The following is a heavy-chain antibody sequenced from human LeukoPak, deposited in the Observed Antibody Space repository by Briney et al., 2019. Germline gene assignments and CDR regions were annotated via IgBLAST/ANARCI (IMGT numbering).Heavy chain of an antibody. CDR1: GGSVSSGDYY. Sequence: SESLSLTCTVSGGSVSSGDYYWSWIRQHPGKGLEWIGYIYSSGTTYYNPSLKSRLTISVDTSKNQFSLKLSSVTAADTAVYYCARAAQNWNNAPYFDFWGQETLVTVSS. CDR2: IYSSGTT. V-gene: IGHV4-31*03. D-gene: IGHD1/OR15-1a*01. CDR3: ARAAQNWNNAPYFDF. J-gene: IGHJ4*02.